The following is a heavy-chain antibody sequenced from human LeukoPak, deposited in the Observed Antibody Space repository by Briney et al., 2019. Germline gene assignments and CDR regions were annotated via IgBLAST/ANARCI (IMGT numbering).Heavy chain of an antibody. D-gene: IGHD5-12*01. V-gene: IGHV4-61*02. CDR3: ARDRTLRATWYDAFDI. Sequence: PSQTLSLTCAVSGGSISSDGYYWSWIRQPAGKGLEWIGRIYTSGSTNYNPSLKSRVTMPVDTSKNQFSLKLSSVTAADTAVYYCARDRTLRATWYDAFDIWGQGTMVTVSS. J-gene: IGHJ3*02. CDR2: IYTSGST. CDR1: GGSISSDGYY.